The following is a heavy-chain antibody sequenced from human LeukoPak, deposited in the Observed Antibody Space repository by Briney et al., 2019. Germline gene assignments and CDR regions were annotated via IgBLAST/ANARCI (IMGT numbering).Heavy chain of an antibody. CDR3: AAAPNSVYYASGRLYRKYMRSLDY. CDR1: GYTFVSYW. Sequence: GESLKISCKGSGYTFVSYWIGWVRQMPGKGLEWMGIINPGDSDTRYSPSFQGQVTISADKSISTAYLQWSSLKASDTAMYYCAAAPNSVYYASGRLYRKYMRSLDYWGQGTLVTVSS. CDR2: INPGDSDT. V-gene: IGHV5-51*01. J-gene: IGHJ4*02. D-gene: IGHD3-10*01.